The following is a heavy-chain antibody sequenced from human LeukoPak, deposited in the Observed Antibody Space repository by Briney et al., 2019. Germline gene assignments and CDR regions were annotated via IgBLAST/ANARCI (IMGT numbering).Heavy chain of an antibody. V-gene: IGHV3-48*01. CDR2: ISGGRSSSIT. D-gene: IGHD2-8*01. Sequence: GGSLRLSCAASGFTFSTYNMNWVRQAPGKGLEWVSYISGGRSSSITYYADSVKGRFSISRDNAKNTLFLQMDTLRAEDTAVYYCARGMVYGYLDYWGQGILVTVSS. CDR3: ARGMVYGYLDY. CDR1: GFTFSTYN. J-gene: IGHJ4*02.